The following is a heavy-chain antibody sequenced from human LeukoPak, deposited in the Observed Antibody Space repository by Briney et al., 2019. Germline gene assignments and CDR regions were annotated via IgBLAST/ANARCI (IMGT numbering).Heavy chain of an antibody. CDR1: GGSFSGYY. D-gene: IGHD4-17*01. J-gene: IGHJ4*02. CDR3: ARTGDYVGGFDY. Sequence: PSETLCLTCAVYGGSFSGYYWSWIRQPPGKGLEWIGEINHSGSTNYNPSLKSRVTISVDTSKNQFSLKLSSVTAADTAVYYCARTGDYVGGFDYWGQGTLVTVSS. CDR2: INHSGST. V-gene: IGHV4-34*01.